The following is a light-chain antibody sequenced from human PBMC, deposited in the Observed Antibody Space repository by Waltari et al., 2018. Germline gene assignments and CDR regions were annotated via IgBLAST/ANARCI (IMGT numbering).Light chain of an antibody. CDR3: QQYDNLPH. CDR2: DAS. CDR1: QDISNY. J-gene: IGKJ3*01. V-gene: IGKV1-33*01. Sequence: DIQMTQSPSSLSASVGARVTITCQAGQDISNYLNWYQQKPGKAPKLLIYDASNFETGVPSRFSGSGSGTDFTFTISSLQPEDIATYYCQQYDNLPHFGPGTKVDIK.